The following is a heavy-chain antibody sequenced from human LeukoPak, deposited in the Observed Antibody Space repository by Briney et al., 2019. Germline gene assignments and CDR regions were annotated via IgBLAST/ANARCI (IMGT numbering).Heavy chain of an antibody. V-gene: IGHV4-4*02. CDR3: SRENGAFSPFGY. CDR2: ISLTGLT. J-gene: IGHJ4*02. CDR1: GVSISNTNW. D-gene: IGHD2-8*01. Sequence: TSGTLSLTCGVSGVSISNTNWWSWVRQPPGQGLEWIGEISLTGLTHYNPSLESRVTVSLDKSKNQLSLNLTSVTAADTAVYYCSRENGAFSPFGYWGQGTLVTVLS.